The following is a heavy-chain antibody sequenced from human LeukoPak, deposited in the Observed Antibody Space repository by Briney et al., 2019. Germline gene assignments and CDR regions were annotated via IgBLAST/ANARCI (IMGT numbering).Heavy chain of an antibody. CDR2: IHYSGRT. D-gene: IGHD2-21*01. CDR1: GGSINGDN. V-gene: IGHV4-59*01. CDR3: AKETVVVPADDWFGP. Sequence: SETLSLTCTVSGGSINGDNWSWIRQTPGKGLEWIGYIHYSGRTSYNPSLKSRVTISVDTSKNQFSLRLASVTAADTAIYYCAKETVVVPADDWFGPWGQGTLVTVSS. J-gene: IGHJ5*02.